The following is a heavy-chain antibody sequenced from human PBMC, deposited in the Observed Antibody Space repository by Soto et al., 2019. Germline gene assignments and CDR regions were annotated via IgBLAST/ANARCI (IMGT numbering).Heavy chain of an antibody. CDR1: GFTFSSYS. D-gene: IGHD6-19*01. CDR3: AREQDSSGWTFDYYFDY. J-gene: IGHJ4*02. Sequence: GGSLRLSCAASGFTFSSYSMNWVRQAPGKGLEWVSSISSSSSYIYYADSVKGRFTISRDNAKNSLYLQMNSLRAEDTAVYYCAREQDSSGWTFDYYFDYWGQGTLVTVSS. CDR2: ISSSSSYI. V-gene: IGHV3-21*01.